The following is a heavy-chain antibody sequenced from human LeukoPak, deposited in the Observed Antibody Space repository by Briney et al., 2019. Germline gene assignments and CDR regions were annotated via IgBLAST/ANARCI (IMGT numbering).Heavy chain of an antibody. CDR2: ISYDGSNK. V-gene: IGHV3-30-3*01. CDR1: GFTFSSYA. CDR3: ARDRSSRNYFDY. J-gene: IGHJ4*02. D-gene: IGHD6-13*01. Sequence: GGFLRLSCAASGFTFSSYAMHWVRQAPGKGLEWVAVISYDGSNKYYADSVKGRFTISRDNSKNTLYLQMNSLRAEGTAVYYCARDRSSRNYFDYWGQGTLVTVSS.